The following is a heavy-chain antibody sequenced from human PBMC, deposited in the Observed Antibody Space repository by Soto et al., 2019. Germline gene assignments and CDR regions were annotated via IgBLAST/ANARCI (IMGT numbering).Heavy chain of an antibody. D-gene: IGHD3-16*01. CDR2: ITVGSSHI. CDR3: SRSPEVGVRGAY. CDR1: GFPFSAYN. J-gene: IGHJ4*02. V-gene: IGHV3-21*01. Sequence: GGSLSLSCTGSGFPFSAYNINWVRQAPGKGLEWVSSITVGSSHIYQPNSMKGRFTISRDDAKNSVYLQIDSLRDEDTALYYCSRSPEVGVRGAYWGQGTLVTVSS.